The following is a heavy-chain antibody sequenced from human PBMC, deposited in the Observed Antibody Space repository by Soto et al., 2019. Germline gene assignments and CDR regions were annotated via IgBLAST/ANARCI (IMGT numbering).Heavy chain of an antibody. CDR1: GFTFSSYG. V-gene: IGHV3-33*01. Sequence: QVQLVESGGGVVQPGRSLRLSCAASGFTFSSYGMHWVRQAPGKGLEWVAVIWYDGSNKYYADSVKGRFTISRDNPKNTLYLQMNSLRAEDTAVYYCARDSATYYDFWSGYCPGDYWGQGTLVTVSS. J-gene: IGHJ4*02. CDR2: IWYDGSNK. CDR3: ARDSATYYDFWSGYCPGDY. D-gene: IGHD3-3*01.